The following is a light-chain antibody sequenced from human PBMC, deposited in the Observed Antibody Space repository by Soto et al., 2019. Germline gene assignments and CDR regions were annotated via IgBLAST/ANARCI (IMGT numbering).Light chain of an antibody. V-gene: IGLV2-14*01. Sequence: QSALTQPASVSGSPGQSITISCTGTSTDVGGYNYVSWYQQHPGKAPKLMIYDVSSRPSGVSNRFSGSKSGNTASLTISGLQSEDEADYYFSSYTGSITLVFGGGTKLTVL. CDR3: SSYTGSITLV. CDR1: STDVGGYNY. J-gene: IGLJ2*01. CDR2: DVS.